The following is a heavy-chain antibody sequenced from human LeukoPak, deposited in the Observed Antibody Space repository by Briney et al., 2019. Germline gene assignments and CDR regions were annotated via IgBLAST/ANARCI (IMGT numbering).Heavy chain of an antibody. J-gene: IGHJ4*02. Sequence: SETLSLTCTVSGGSISSNYWSWIRQPPGKGLEWIGYIYYRGYTNYNPSLKSRVTISVDTSNNQFSLKLSSVTAADTAVYYCARHFDHVGSGIYEYWGQGTLVTVSS. D-gene: IGHD3-10*01. CDR1: GGSISSNY. V-gene: IGHV4-59*08. CDR2: IYYRGYT. CDR3: ARHFDHVGSGIYEY.